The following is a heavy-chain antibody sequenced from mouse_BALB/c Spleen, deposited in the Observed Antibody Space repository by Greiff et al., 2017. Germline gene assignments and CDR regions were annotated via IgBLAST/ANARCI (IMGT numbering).Heavy chain of an antibody. V-gene: IGHV2-9*02. CDR2: IWAGGST. CDR3: ARDRTVVATGYFDY. J-gene: IGHJ2*01. CDR1: GFSLTSYG. Sequence: VKLVESGPGLVAPSQSLSITCTVSGFSLTSYGVHWVRQPPGKGLEWLGVIWAGGSTNYNSALMSRLSISKDNSKSQVFLKMNSLQTDDTAMYYCARDRTVVATGYFDYWGQGTTLTVSS. D-gene: IGHD1-1*01.